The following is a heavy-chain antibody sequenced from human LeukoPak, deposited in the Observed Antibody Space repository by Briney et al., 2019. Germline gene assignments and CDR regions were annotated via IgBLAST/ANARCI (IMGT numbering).Heavy chain of an antibody. CDR3: ARLNDFWSGYYDY. CDR1: GFTFSSYA. V-gene: IGHV3-30-3*01. D-gene: IGHD3-3*01. J-gene: IGHJ4*02. Sequence: PGGSLRLSCAASGFTFSSYAMHWVRQAPGKGLEWVAVISYDGSNKYYADSVKGRFTISRDNSKNTLYLQMNSLRAEDTAVYYCARLNDFWSGYYDYWGQGTLVTVSS. CDR2: ISYDGSNK.